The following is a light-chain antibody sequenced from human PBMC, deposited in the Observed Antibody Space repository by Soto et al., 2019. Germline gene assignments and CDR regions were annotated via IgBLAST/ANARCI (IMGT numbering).Light chain of an antibody. CDR1: QNVGGD. J-gene: IGKJ1*01. V-gene: IGKV3-15*01. Sequence: EGVRTECPATLSVAPGERATLSCRASQNVGGDLAWYQQKPGQAPRLLIYRTSTRANGTPVRFSGSGSGTEFTLTISSLQSEDLAVYYCQEYNGRSSFGQGTKVEMK. CDR3: QEYNGRSS. CDR2: RTS.